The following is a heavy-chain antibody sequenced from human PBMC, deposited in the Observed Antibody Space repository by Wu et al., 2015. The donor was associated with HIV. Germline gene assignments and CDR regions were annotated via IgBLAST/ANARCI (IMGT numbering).Heavy chain of an antibody. CDR1: GYTFTDFF. J-gene: IGHJ2*01. CDR3: ARAASFFYDKHGYYRNWYFDV. CDR2: VSPNTGGT. D-gene: IGHD3-22*01. Sequence: QVQLVQSGAEVKKPGASVKVSCKASGYTFTDFFIHWVRQAPGQGLEWMGWVSPNTGGTNYAQKFQGRVTMTRDTSINTAYMELTSLTSDDTAMYYCARAASFFYDKHGYYRNWYFDVWGRGTLVAVSS. V-gene: IGHV1-2*02.